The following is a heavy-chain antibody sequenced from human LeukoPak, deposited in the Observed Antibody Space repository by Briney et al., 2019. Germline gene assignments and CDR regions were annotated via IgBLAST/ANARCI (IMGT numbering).Heavy chain of an antibody. V-gene: IGHV3-23*01. CDR2: ISGSGGST. Sequence: GGSLRLSCAASGFTFSSYGMSWVRQAPGKGLEWVSAISGSGGSTYYADSVKGRFTISRDNSKITLYLQMNSLRAEDTAVYYCAKVRANRFASFDYWGQGTLVTVSS. CDR1: GFTFSSYG. CDR3: AKVRANRFASFDY. D-gene: IGHD1/OR15-1a*01. J-gene: IGHJ4*02.